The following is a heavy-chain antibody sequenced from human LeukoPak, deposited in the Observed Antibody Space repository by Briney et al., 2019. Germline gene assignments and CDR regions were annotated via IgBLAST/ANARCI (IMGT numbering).Heavy chain of an antibody. D-gene: IGHD6-19*01. J-gene: IGHJ4*02. V-gene: IGHV3-23*01. Sequence: PGGSLRHSCAASGFTFSSYAVSWVRQAPGTGLEWVSTISGGGGNTYYADSVKGRFTISRDNSKSTLYLQMNSLRTEDTALYYCAKVGGSGWYVDYWGQGTPVTVSS. CDR3: AKVGGSGWYVDY. CDR1: GFTFSSYA. CDR2: ISGGGGNT.